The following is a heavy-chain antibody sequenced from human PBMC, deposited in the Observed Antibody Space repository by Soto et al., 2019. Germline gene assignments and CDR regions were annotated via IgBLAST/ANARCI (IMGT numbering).Heavy chain of an antibody. CDR1: GGSFSGYY. D-gene: IGHD5-12*01. Sequence: SETLSLTCAVYGGSFSGYYWSWIRQPPGKGLEWIGEINHSGSTNYNPSLKSRVTISVDTSKNQFSLKLSSVTAADTAVYYCARAWYGVATMGDYYYYYMDVWGKGTTVTVSS. CDR3: ARAWYGVATMGDYYYYYMDV. V-gene: IGHV4-34*01. J-gene: IGHJ6*03. CDR2: INHSGST.